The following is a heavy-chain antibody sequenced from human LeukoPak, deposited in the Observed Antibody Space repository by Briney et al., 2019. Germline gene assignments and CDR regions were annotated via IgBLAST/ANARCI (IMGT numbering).Heavy chain of an antibody. CDR3: ARGPDYSNYIYYYGMDV. CDR2: IYYSGST. J-gene: IGHJ6*02. Sequence: SETLSLTCTVSGGSISSYCWSWIRQPPGKGLEWIGYIYYSGSTNYNPSLKSRVTISVDTSKNQFSLNLSSVTAADTAVYYCARGPDYSNYIYYYGMDVWGQGTTVTVSS. V-gene: IGHV4-59*01. D-gene: IGHD4-11*01. CDR1: GGSISSYC.